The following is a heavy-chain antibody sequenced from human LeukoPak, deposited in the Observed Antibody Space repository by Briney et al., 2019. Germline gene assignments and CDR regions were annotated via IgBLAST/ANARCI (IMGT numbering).Heavy chain of an antibody. V-gene: IGHV3-30-3*01. CDR2: ISYDGSNK. CDR3: ARQGSTSPYYYYYGMDV. Sequence: GGSLRLSCAASGFTFSSYAMHWVRQAPGKGLEWVAVISYDGSNKYYADSVKGRFTIPRDNAKNSLYLQMNSLRAEDTAVYYCARQGSTSPYYYYYGMDVWGQGTTVTVSS. J-gene: IGHJ6*02. CDR1: GFTFSSYA. D-gene: IGHD2-2*01.